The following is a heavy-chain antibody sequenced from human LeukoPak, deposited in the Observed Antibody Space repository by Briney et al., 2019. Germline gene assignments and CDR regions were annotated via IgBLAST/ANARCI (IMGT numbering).Heavy chain of an antibody. J-gene: IGHJ6*02. D-gene: IGHD3-16*01. CDR3: ARGGGLDV. CDR1: GNYW. V-gene: IGHV3-74*01. Sequence: GGSLRLSCAASGNYWMHWVRQAPGKGLVWVSHINSDGSWTSYADSVKGRFTISKDNAKNTVYLQMSNLRAEDTAVYFCARGGGLDVWGQGATVTVSS. CDR2: INSDGSWT.